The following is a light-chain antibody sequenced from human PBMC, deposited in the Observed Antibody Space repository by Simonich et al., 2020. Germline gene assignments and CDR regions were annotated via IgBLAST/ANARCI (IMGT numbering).Light chain of an antibody. Sequence: QLVLTQSPSASASLGASVKLTCTLSSGHSSYAIAWHQQQTEKGPRDLMKLNSDGSHSKGEGIPDRFSGSSSGAERYLTISSLQSEDEADYYCQTWGTGINWVFGGGTKLTVL. V-gene: IGLV4-69*01. CDR2: LNSDGSH. J-gene: IGLJ3*02. CDR3: QTWGTGINWV. CDR1: SGHSSYA.